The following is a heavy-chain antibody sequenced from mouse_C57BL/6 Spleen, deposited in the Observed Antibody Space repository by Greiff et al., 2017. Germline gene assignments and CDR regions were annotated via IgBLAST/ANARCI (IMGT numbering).Heavy chain of an antibody. J-gene: IGHJ4*01. CDR3: TPLYDYDPMDY. Sequence: VQLQQSGAELVRPGASVTLSCKASGYTFTDYEMHWVKQTPVHGLEWIGAIDPETGGTAYNQKFKGKAILTADKSSSTAYMERRSLTSEDSAVYYCTPLYDYDPMDYWGQGTSVTVSS. D-gene: IGHD2-4*01. CDR2: IDPETGGT. CDR1: GYTFTDYE. V-gene: IGHV1-15*01.